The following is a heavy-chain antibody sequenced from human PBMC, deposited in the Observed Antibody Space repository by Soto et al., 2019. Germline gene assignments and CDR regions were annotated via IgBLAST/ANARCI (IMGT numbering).Heavy chain of an antibody. D-gene: IGHD2-8*01. Sequence: SQTLSLTYAISGASVSTKSAAWPWIRQSPSRGLEWLGRTYYRSKWYNDYAVSVKSRITINPDTSKNQFSLQLNSVTPEDTAVYYCARDLPAFTKDDAFDIWGQGTMV. CDR2: TYYRSKWYN. J-gene: IGHJ3*02. V-gene: IGHV6-1*01. CDR3: ARDLPAFTKDDAFDI. CDR1: GASVSTKSAA.